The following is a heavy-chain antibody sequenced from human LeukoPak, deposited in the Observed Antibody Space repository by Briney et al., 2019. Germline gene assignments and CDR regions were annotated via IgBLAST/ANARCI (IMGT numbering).Heavy chain of an antibody. CDR2: IYYSGTT. CDR3: GREGSGSGWYEYGPVAYYMDV. CDR1: GYSIASGNFY. Sequence: SETLSLTCTVSGYSIASGNFYWGWIRQPPGKGLEWIGNIYYSGTTYNNPSLTSRVTMSVDTSTNQFSLKMASVTAADTAMYYCGREGSGSGWYEYGPVAYYMDVWGKGTTVTVSS. V-gene: IGHV4-39*02. D-gene: IGHD6-19*01. J-gene: IGHJ6*03.